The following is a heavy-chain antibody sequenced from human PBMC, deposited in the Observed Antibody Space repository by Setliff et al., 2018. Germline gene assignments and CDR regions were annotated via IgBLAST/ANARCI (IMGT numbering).Heavy chain of an antibody. V-gene: IGHV5-51*01. CDR1: GYSFTSYW. D-gene: IGHD1-26*01. CDR3: ARHAPWEVREDDAFDI. Sequence: PGESLKISCKGSGYSFTSYWIGWVRQMPGKGLEWMGIIYPGDSDTRYSPSFQGQVTISADKSISTAYLPWSSLKASDTAMYYCARHAPWEVREDDAFDIWGQGTMVTVSS. J-gene: IGHJ3*02. CDR2: IYPGDSDT.